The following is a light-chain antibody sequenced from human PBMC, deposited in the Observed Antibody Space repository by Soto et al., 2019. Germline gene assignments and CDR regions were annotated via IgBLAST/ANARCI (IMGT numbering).Light chain of an antibody. CDR1: QSIRSW. CDR3: QQYNSYWT. J-gene: IGKJ1*01. CDR2: KAS. V-gene: IGKV1-5*03. Sequence: DIPMTQSPSTLSASVGDRVTITCRASQSIRSWLAWYQQKPGKAPNLLIYKASSLEGGVPSRFSGSGSGTEFTLTISSLQPDDFATYYCQQYNSYWTFGQGTKVEIK.